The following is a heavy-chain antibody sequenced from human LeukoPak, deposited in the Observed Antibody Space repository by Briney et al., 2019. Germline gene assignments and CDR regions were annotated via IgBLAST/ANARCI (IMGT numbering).Heavy chain of an antibody. V-gene: IGHV4-59*08. CDR3: ARHSAYDFWSGYYPTPYWFDP. CDR2: IYYSGST. Sequence: SETLSLTCTVSGGSISNYYWSWIRQPPGKGLEWIAYIYYSGSTYYNPSLKSRVTISVDTSKNQFSLKLSSVTAADTAVYYCARHSAYDFWSGYYPTPYWFDPWGQGTLVTVSS. J-gene: IGHJ5*02. D-gene: IGHD3-3*01. CDR1: GGSISNYY.